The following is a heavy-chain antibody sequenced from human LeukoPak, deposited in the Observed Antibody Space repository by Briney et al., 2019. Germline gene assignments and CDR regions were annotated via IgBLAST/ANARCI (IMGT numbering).Heavy chain of an antibody. J-gene: IGHJ4*02. D-gene: IGHD4-17*01. CDR1: GYSFTSCW. CDR3: ARAAAYGDGYFDY. V-gene: IGHV5-51*01. Sequence: GESLKISCQGSGYSFTSCWIGWVRQMPGKGLEWMGIIYPGDSDTRYSPSFQGQVTISADKSISTAYLQWSSLKASDTAMYYCARAAAYGDGYFDYWGQGTLVTVSS. CDR2: IYPGDSDT.